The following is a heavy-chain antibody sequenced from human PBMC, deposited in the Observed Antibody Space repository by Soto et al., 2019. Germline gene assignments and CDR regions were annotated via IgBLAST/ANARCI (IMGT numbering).Heavy chain of an antibody. CDR1: GFTFSSYW. Sequence: PGGSLRLSCAASGFTFSSYWMHWVRQAPGKGLVWVSRINSDGSSTSYADSVKGRFTISRDNAKNTLYLQMNSLRAEDTAVYYCARDLGTIIPPLYYYYYGMDVWGQGTTVTVSS. J-gene: IGHJ6*02. CDR2: INSDGSST. D-gene: IGHD3-9*01. V-gene: IGHV3-74*01. CDR3: ARDLGTIIPPLYYYYYGMDV.